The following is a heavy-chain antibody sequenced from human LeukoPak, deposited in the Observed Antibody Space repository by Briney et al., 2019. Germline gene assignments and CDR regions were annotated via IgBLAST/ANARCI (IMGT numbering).Heavy chain of an antibody. V-gene: IGHV4-34*01. Sequence: SETLSLTCAVYGGSFSGYYWSWIRQPPGKGLEWIGEINHSGSTNYNPSLKSRVTISVDTSKNQFSLKLSSVTAADTAVYYCARGPRGYRIHHTWGQGTLVTVSS. J-gene: IGHJ5*02. CDR1: GGSFSGYY. CDR3: ARGPRGYRIHHT. CDR2: INHSGST. D-gene: IGHD5-18*01.